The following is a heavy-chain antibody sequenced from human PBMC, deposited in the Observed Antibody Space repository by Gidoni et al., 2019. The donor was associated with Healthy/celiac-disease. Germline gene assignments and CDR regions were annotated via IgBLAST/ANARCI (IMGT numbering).Heavy chain of an antibody. CDR1: GGSFSGYY. CDR3: ARVGAGPKAPLDY. V-gene: IGHV4-34*01. CDR2: INHSGST. D-gene: IGHD4-17*01. J-gene: IGHJ4*02. Sequence: QVQLQQWGAGLLKPSETLSLTCAVCGGSFSGYYWSWIRHPPGKGLEGIGEINHSGSTNYNQSLKSRVTISVDTSKNQFSLKLSSVTAADTAVYYCARVGAGPKAPLDYWGQGTLVTVSS.